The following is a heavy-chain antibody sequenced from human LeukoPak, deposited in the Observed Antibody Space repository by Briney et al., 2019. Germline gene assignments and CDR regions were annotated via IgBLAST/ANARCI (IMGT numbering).Heavy chain of an antibody. CDR2: ISAYNGNT. D-gene: IGHD2-2*01. J-gene: IGHJ4*02. V-gene: IGHV1-18*01. CDR3: ARGGHCSSTSCLHFDY. CDR1: GYTFTTYG. Sequence: ASVKVSCKASGYTFTTYGLSWVRQAPGQGLEWMGWISAYNGNTNYAQNLQGRVTMTTDTSTRTAYMELRSLRSDDTAVYYCARGGHCSSTSCLHFDYWGQGTLVTVSS.